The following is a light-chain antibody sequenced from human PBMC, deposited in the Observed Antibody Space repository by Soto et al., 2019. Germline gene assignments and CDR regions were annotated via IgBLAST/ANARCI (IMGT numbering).Light chain of an antibody. V-gene: IGKV3-20*01. CDR1: QSVASSF. CDR3: HKYGPSPLT. Sequence: EIVLTQSPGTLSLSPGARATLSCRASQSVASSFIAWFQQKPGQPPRLLIYTASSRAPGIPDRFTASGSGTYFTLTISRLEPEDFAVYYCHKYGPSPLTFGGGTKVEI. CDR2: TAS. J-gene: IGKJ4*01.